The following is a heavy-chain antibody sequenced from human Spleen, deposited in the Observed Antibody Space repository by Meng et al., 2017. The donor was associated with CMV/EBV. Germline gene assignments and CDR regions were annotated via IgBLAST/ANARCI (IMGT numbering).Heavy chain of an antibody. CDR2: IYSGGST. J-gene: IGHJ6*02. CDR1: GFTVSSNY. Sequence: GGSLRLSCAASGFTVSSNYMSWVRQAPGKGLEWVSVIYSGGSTYYADSVKGRFTISRDDSKNTLYLQMNSLKTEDTAVYYCTTGRTVGAINGMDVWGQGTTVTVSS. D-gene: IGHD1-26*01. V-gene: IGHV3-53*01. CDR3: TTGRTVGAINGMDV.